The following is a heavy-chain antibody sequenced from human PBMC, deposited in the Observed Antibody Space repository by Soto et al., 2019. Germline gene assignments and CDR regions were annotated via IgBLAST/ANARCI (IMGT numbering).Heavy chain of an antibody. CDR1: GYSFTSYW. J-gene: IGHJ6*02. D-gene: IGHD5-18*01. CDR3: AGVGAHTYGYSYYYPMDI. CDR2: IYADDSDT. V-gene: IGHV5-51*01. Sequence: GESLKISCKASGYSFTSYWIGWVRQMPGKGLEWMGIIYADDSDTRYSPSFQGQVTISADKSISTAFLQWSSLKASDTAIYYCAGVGAHTYGYSYYYPMDIWGQGTTVTVSS.